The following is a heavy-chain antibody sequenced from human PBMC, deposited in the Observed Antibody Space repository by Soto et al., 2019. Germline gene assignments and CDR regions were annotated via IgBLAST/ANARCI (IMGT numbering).Heavy chain of an antibody. CDR3: ARNPMTTVTTIYYYGMDV. J-gene: IGHJ6*02. CDR1: GGTFSSYA. Sequence: QVQLVLSGAEVKKPGSSVKVSCKASGGTFSSYAISWVRQAPGQGLEWMGGIIPIFGAADYAQKFQGRVTITADESTSTAYMELSSLRSEDTAVYYCARNPMTTVTTIYYYGMDVWGQGTTVTVSS. D-gene: IGHD4-17*01. V-gene: IGHV1-69*12. CDR2: IIPIFGAA.